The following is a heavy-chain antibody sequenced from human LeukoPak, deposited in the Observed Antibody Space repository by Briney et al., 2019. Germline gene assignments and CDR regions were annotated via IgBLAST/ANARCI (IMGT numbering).Heavy chain of an antibody. CDR2: ISSSGSTI. J-gene: IGHJ4*02. CDR1: GFTFSDYY. CDR3: AREREQQLAFDY. Sequence: GGSLRLSCAASGFTFSDYYMSWIRQAPGKGLEWVSYISSSGSTIYCADSVKGRFTISRDNAKNSLYLQMNSLRAEDTAVYYCAREREQQLAFDYWGQGTLVTVSS. D-gene: IGHD6-13*01. V-gene: IGHV3-11*04.